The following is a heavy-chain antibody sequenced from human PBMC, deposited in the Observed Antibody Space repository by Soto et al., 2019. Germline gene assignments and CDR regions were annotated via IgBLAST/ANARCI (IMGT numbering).Heavy chain of an antibody. Sequence: SRAACGERVYISGMAGSLKTQGKGLEWVSSISSSSSYIYYADSVKGRFTISRDNAKNSLYLQMISLRAEDTAVYYCARDLRYGPDPIHYFTSGMDVWGHGTTDPV. V-gene: IGHV3-21*01. CDR3: ARDLRYGPDPIHYFTSGMDV. CDR1: GERVYISG. D-gene: IGHD1-26*01. J-gene: IGHJ6*02. CDR2: ISSSSSYI.